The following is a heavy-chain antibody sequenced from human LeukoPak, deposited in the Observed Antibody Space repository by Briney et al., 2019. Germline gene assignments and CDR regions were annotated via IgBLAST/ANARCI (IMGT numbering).Heavy chain of an antibody. CDR1: GGSISSSSYY. CDR3: AGRGIAAAGFFDY. Sequence: SETLSLTCTVSGGSISSSSYYWGWIRQPPGKGLEWIGSIYYSGSTYYNPSLKSRVTISVDTSKNQFSLKLSSVTAADTAVYYCAGRGIAAAGFFDYWGRGTRATVSS. D-gene: IGHD6-13*01. CDR2: IYYSGST. V-gene: IGHV4-39*01. J-gene: IGHJ4*02.